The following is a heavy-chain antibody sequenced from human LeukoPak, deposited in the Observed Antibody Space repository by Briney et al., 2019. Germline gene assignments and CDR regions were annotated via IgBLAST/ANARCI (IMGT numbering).Heavy chain of an antibody. CDR1: GFPFSNSW. CDR2: VKSDGSGI. J-gene: IGHJ6*04. D-gene: IGHD1/OR15-1a*01. V-gene: IGHV3-7*03. CDR3: AGGNSMDV. Sequence: GGSLRLSCAVSGFPFSNSWMYWVRQAPGKGLEGVANVKSDGSGISYVDSVKGRFIISRDNARNSLYLQMNSLRVEDTAVYFCAGGNSMDVWGKGTAVTVSS.